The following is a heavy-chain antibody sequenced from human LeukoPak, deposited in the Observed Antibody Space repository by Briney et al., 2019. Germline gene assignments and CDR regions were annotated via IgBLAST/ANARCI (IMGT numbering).Heavy chain of an antibody. Sequence: RGESLKISCTGSGYSFTSYLIGWVRQMPGKGLEWTGIIYPGDSDTRYSAFFQGQVTISADKSISTAYLQWNSLKASDTAMYYCARHVTVVSPPPYWGQGTLVTVSS. V-gene: IGHV5-51*01. CDR1: GYSFTSYL. D-gene: IGHD2-21*01. J-gene: IGHJ4*02. CDR2: IYPGDSDT. CDR3: ARHVTVVSPPPY.